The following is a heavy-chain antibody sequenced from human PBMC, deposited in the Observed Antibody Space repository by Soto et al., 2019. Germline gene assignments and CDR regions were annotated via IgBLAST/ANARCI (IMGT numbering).Heavy chain of an antibody. Sequence: PGGSLRLSCVVSGLSLNNYAIAWVRHAPGKELEFVSTIDVLDGAWYSDPVRGRLAISRDVSRNTVYLQMSSLRVEDTAIYFCSDWREGGPVNLDPWGPGTRVTVSS. CDR2: IDVLDGA. V-gene: IGHV3-23*01. CDR3: SDWREGGPVNLDP. D-gene: IGHD2-15*01. CDR1: GLSLNNYA. J-gene: IGHJ5*02.